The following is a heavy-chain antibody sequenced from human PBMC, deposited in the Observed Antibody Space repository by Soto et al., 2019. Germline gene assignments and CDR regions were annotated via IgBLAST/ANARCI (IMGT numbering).Heavy chain of an antibody. J-gene: IGHJ4*02. CDR2: ISYSGNT. CDR3: AGLRGYAGSPIDY. Sequence: ETLSLTCTVSGGSIISGYWSWIRQPPGKGLEWIGYISYSGNTNYNPSLKSRVTMSVDTPKNQFSLRLSSVTTADTAVYYCAGLRGYAGSPIDYWGQGTLVTVSS. D-gene: IGHD2-15*01. CDR1: GGSIISGY. V-gene: IGHV4-59*01.